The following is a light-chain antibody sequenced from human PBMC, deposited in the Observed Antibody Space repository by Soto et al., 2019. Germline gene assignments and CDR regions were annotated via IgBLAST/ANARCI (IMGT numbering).Light chain of an antibody. Sequence: IVLTQSPATLSLSPGERATLSCRASQSVSSYLAWYQQKPGQAPRLLIYVASNRATGIPARFSGSGSGTDFPLPTRTLDPEDFEFYYCQRRRNWPWTFGQGTKVDIK. J-gene: IGKJ1*01. V-gene: IGKV3-11*01. CDR2: VAS. CDR3: QRRRNWPWT. CDR1: QSVSSY.